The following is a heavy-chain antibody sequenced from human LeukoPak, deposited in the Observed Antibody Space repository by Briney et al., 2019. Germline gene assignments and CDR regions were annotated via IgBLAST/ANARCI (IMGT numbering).Heavy chain of an antibody. Sequence: PGGSLRLSCAASAFSFSSYWMSWVRQAPGKGLQWVANIKQDGSEKYYVDSVKGRFTISRDNAKNSLYLQMNSLRAEDTAVYYCTRDRSGQDWGQGTLVTVSS. CDR1: AFSFSSYW. J-gene: IGHJ4*02. CDR3: TRDRSGQD. D-gene: IGHD1-1*01. CDR2: IKQDGSEK. V-gene: IGHV3-7*05.